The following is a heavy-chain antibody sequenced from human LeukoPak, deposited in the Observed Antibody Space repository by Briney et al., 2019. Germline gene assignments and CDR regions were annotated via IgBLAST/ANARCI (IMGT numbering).Heavy chain of an antibody. J-gene: IGHJ4*02. CDR1: GGSISSSSYY. Sequence: SETLSLTCTVSGGSISSSSYYWGWIRQPPGKGLEWIGSIYYSGSTYYNPSLKSRVTISVDTSKNQFSLKLSSVTAADTAVYYCARADTAMEHYFDYWGQGTLVTVSS. D-gene: IGHD5-18*01. V-gene: IGHV4-39*01. CDR3: ARADTAMEHYFDY. CDR2: IYYSGST.